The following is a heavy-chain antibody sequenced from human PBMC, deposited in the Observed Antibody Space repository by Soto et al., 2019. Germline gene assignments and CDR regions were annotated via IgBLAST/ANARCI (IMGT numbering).Heavy chain of an antibody. CDR2: ISYDGSNK. Sequence: GGSLRLSCAASRFTFSSYGMHWVRQAPGKGLEWVAVISYDGSNKYYADSVKGRFTISRDNSKNTLYLQMNSLRAEDAAVYYCAKDLYDFWSGYLRRYMDVWGKGTTVTVSS. J-gene: IGHJ6*03. CDR1: RFTFSSYG. D-gene: IGHD3-3*01. CDR3: AKDLYDFWSGYLRRYMDV. V-gene: IGHV3-30*18.